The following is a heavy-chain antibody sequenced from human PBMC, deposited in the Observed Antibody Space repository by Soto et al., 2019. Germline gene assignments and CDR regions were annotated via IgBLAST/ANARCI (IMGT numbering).Heavy chain of an antibody. V-gene: IGHV3-23*01. J-gene: IGHJ4*02. CDR1: EFTFSNYA. CDR3: ARKRKDILTGKLAD. Sequence: GGSLRLSCAASEFTFSNYAMSWVRQAPGKGLEWVSAISYGGGTAYYADSVKGRITISRDNSQNTLYLQMNSLRAEDTTLNYCARKRKDILTGKLADWGQGTLVTVP. CDR2: ISYGGGTA. D-gene: IGHD3-9*01.